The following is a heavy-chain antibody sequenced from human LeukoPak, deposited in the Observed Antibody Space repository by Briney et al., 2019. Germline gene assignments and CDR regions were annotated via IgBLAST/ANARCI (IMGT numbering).Heavy chain of an antibody. J-gene: IGHJ4*02. V-gene: IGHV1-2*02. Sequence: ASVKVSCKASGYTFTGYYMHWVRQAPGQGLEWMGWINPNSGGTNYAQKFQGRVTMTRDTSISTAYMELSRLRSDDTAVYYCARVWGGGIAAPRHWGQGTLVTVSS. D-gene: IGHD6-6*01. CDR1: GYTFTGYY. CDR2: INPNSGGT. CDR3: ARVWGGGIAAPRH.